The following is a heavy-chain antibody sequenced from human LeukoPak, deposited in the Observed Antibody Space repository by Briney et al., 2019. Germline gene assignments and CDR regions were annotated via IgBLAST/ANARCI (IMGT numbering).Heavy chain of an antibody. CDR1: GFTFSSYS. CDR3: ARSNPYFDTSGPLDC. Sequence: GGSLRLSCAASGFTFSSYSMNWVRQAPGKGLEWVSSISSSSTTIYYADSVKGRFTISRDNAKKSVLLQMNSLRAEDTAVYYCARSNPYFDTSGPLDCWGQGTLVTVSS. CDR2: ISSSSTTI. J-gene: IGHJ4*02. D-gene: IGHD3-22*01. V-gene: IGHV3-48*04.